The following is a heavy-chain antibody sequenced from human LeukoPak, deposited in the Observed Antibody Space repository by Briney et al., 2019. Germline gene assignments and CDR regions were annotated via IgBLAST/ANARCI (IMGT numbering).Heavy chain of an antibody. V-gene: IGHV3-23*01. CDR2: ITTSDGNT. CDR1: GFTFSSYT. J-gene: IGHJ4*02. Sequence: GGSLRLSCAASGFTFSSYTMSWVRQAPGKGLEWVSTITTSDGNTYYADSVKGRFTISRDNAKNTLYLQMNSLRAEDTAVYYCARDFAGDRDYWGQGTLVTVSP. D-gene: IGHD4-17*01. CDR3: ARDFAGDRDY.